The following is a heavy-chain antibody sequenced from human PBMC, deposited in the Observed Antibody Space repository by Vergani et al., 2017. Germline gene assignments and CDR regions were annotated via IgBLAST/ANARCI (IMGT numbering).Heavy chain of an antibody. CDR1: GGSISSYY. CDR3: AGGRRGYCSSTSCRSYWFDP. V-gene: IGHV4-4*07. J-gene: IGHJ5*02. CDR2: IYTSGST. Sequence: QVQLQESGPGLVKPSETLSLTCTVSGGSISSYYWSWIRQPAGKGLEWIGRIYTSGSTNYNPSLKSQVTMSIDTSKNQFSVKLSSVTAADTAVYYCAGGRRGYCSSTSCRSYWFDPWGQGTLVTVSS. D-gene: IGHD2-2*03.